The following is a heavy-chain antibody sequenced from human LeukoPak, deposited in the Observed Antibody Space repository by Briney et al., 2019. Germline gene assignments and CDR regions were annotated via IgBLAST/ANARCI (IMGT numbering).Heavy chain of an antibody. Sequence: QPGGSLRLACGASGFTFSRDWMHWVRQAPGKGLEWVSLISGEGNLVVYADSVKDRFTVSRDNAKNTLYLQMNSLRAEDTAVYYCTRDGPQTIPLDYWGQGTLVTVSS. CDR1: GFTFSRDW. CDR2: ISGEGNLV. D-gene: IGHD2-21*01. V-gene: IGHV3-74*01. CDR3: TRDGPQTIPLDY. J-gene: IGHJ4*02.